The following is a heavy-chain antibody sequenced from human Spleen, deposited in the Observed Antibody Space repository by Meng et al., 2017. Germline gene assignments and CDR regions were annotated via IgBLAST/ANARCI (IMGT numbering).Heavy chain of an antibody. V-gene: IGHV1-2*06. J-gene: IGHJ4*02. D-gene: IGHD6-13*01. Sequence: QGQLVQSGAEVKKPGAAVQVSCQPSGYNFPDYWLHWVRRAPGQGLEWMGRIDPKSGDTHYAQSFQGRVTMTGDTSISTAYMELSGLRSDDTAMYYCVRDEDISAAGKLFGDYWGQGTLVTVSS. CDR2: IDPKSGDT. CDR3: VRDEDISAAGKLFGDY. CDR1: GYNFPDYW.